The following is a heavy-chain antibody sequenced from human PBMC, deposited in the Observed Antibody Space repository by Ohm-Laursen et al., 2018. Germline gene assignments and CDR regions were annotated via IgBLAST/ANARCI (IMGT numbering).Heavy chain of an antibody. CDR1: GGSFSGYY. Sequence: TLSLTCVVYGGSFSGYYWNWVRQPPGKGLEWIGEINHSGSTNYNPSLKSRVTISVDTSKNQFSLKLSSVTAADTAVYYCARDGDYGDFEYFDYWGQGTLVTVSS. D-gene: IGHD4-17*01. J-gene: IGHJ4*02. V-gene: IGHV4-34*01. CDR2: INHSGST. CDR3: ARDGDYGDFEYFDY.